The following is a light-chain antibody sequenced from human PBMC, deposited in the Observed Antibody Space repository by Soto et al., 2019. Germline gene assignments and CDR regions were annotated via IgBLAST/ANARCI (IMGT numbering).Light chain of an antibody. CDR1: ESVSSSS. Sequence: EIVLTQSRSTLSLSPGERATLSCRASESVSSSSLAWYQQKPGQAPRLLMHGASSRATGIPDRFSGSGSGADFTLTISRVEPEDFAVYYCQHYGTSPEVTFGQGTRLEIK. J-gene: IGKJ5*01. CDR2: GAS. CDR3: QHYGTSPEVT. V-gene: IGKV3-20*01.